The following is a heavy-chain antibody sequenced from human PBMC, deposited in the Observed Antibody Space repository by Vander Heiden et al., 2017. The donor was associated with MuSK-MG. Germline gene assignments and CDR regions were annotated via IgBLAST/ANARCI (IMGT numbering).Heavy chain of an antibody. CDR3: SRKRYSTKAVDY. V-gene: IGHV3-48*01. CDR2: ISSSSSTI. J-gene: IGHJ4*02. Sequence: EVQLVESGGGLVQPGGSLRLYCAASGFTFSSYSINWVRQAPGKGLEGVAYISSSSSTIYYADSVKGRLTISRDNAKNSLYLQMNIRRAEDTAVYYGSRKRYSTKAVDYWGQRTMGTVS. D-gene: IGHD6-13*01. CDR1: GFTFSSYS.